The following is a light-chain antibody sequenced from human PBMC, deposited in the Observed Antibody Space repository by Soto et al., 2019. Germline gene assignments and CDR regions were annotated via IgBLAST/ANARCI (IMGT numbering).Light chain of an antibody. CDR3: QKYSGALGT. V-gene: IGKV1-27*01. J-gene: IGKJ1*01. CDR2: TAS. Sequence: DIQMTQSPSSLSASVGDRVTITCRASQGISNYLAWSQQKPGKVPNLLLYTASVLQSGVPSRFSGSGYGTDFTLTISSLQPEEVATYYCQKYSGALGTFGQGTKVEIK. CDR1: QGISNY.